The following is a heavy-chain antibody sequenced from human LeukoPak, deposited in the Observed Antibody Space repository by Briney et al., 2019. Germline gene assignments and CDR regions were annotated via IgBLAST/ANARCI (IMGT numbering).Heavy chain of an antibody. D-gene: IGHD5-12*01. CDR3: AKETRGSYSDY. J-gene: IGHJ4*02. CDR1: GGTFGSYA. V-gene: IGHV3-30*02. CDR2: ISYDGSNR. Sequence: SCKASGGTFGSYAISWVRQAPGKGLEWVAFISYDGSNRYYADSVKGRFTISRDNSKNTLYLQMNSLRAEDTAVYYCAKETRGSYSDYWGQGTLVTVSS.